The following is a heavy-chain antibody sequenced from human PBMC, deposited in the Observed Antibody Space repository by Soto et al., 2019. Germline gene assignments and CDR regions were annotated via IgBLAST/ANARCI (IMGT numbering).Heavy chain of an antibody. Sequence: XATLALTCAVYGGSFSGYYWSWIRQPPGKGLEWIGEINHSGSTNYNPSLKSRVTISVDTSKNQFSLKLSSVTAADTAVYYCARGLGSSWGDYFDYWGQGTLVTVPS. D-gene: IGHD6-13*01. CDR3: ARGLGSSWGDYFDY. J-gene: IGHJ4*02. CDR1: GGSFSGYY. CDR2: INHSGST. V-gene: IGHV4-34*01.